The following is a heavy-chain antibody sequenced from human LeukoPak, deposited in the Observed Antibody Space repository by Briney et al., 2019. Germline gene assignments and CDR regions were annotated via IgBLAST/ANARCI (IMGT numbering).Heavy chain of an antibody. CDR1: GGTFSSYA. CDR3: ARDRSEGEDFDY. V-gene: IGHV1-69*04. CDR2: IIPILGIA. Sequence: SVKVSCKASGGTFSSYAISWVRQAPGQGLEWMGRIIPILGIANYAQKFQGRVTITADKSTSTAYMELSSLRSEDTAVYYCARDRSEGEDFDYWGQGTLVTVSS. J-gene: IGHJ4*02. D-gene: IGHD2-15*01.